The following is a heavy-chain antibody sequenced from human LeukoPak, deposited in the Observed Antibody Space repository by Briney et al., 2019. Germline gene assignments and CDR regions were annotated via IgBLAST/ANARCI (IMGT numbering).Heavy chain of an antibody. D-gene: IGHD2-15*01. J-gene: IGHJ4*02. CDR2: IYYSGST. CDR1: GGSISSGGYY. V-gene: IGHV4-31*03. Sequence: SETLSLTCTVSGGSISSGGYYWSWIRQHPGKGLEWIGYIYYSGSTYYNPSLKSRVTISEDTSKDQFSLKLSSVTAADTAVYYCARDSCSGGSCSIDYWGQGTLVTVSS. CDR3: ARDSCSGGSCSIDY.